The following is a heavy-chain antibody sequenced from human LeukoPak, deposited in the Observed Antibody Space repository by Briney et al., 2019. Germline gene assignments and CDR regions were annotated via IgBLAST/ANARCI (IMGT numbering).Heavy chain of an antibody. CDR1: GDRVSSNIAA. CDR2: TYFRSQWSD. J-gene: IGHJ3*02. D-gene: IGHD2-21*01. V-gene: IGHV6-1*01. Sequence: SQTLSLTCAISGDRVSSNIAAWNWIRQSPSRGLEWLGRTYFRSQWSDDYAVSVKSRISINPDTSKNQFSLQLNSVTPEDTAVYYCAREIASSYAFDIWGQGTVVTVSS. CDR3: AREIASSYAFDI.